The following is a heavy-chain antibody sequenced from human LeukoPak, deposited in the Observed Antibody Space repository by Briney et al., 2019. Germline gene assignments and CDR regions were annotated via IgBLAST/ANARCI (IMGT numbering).Heavy chain of an antibody. J-gene: IGHJ4*02. D-gene: IGHD3-22*01. CDR3: AIIWNYYDSSGYSD. Sequence: GGSLRLSCAASGFTFSSYSMNWVRQAPGKGLEWVSSISSSSSYIYYADTVKGRFTISRDNAKNSLYLQMNSLRAKDTAVYYCAIIWNYYDSSGYSDWGQGTLVTVSS. V-gene: IGHV3-21*01. CDR2: ISSSSSYI. CDR1: GFTFSSYS.